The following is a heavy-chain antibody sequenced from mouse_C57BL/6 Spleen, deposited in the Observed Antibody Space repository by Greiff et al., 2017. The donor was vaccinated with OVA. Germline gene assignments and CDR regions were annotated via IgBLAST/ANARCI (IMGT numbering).Heavy chain of an antibody. Sequence: EVQLVESGGGLVQPKGSLKLSCAASGFTFNTYAMHWVRQAPGQGLEWVARIRSKSSNYATYYADSVKDRFTISRDDSQSMLYLQMNNLKTEDTAMYYCVRDNSNLGWFAYWGQGTLVTVSA. D-gene: IGHD2-5*01. CDR2: IRSKSSNYAT. J-gene: IGHJ3*01. V-gene: IGHV10-3*01. CDR3: VRDNSNLGWFAY. CDR1: GFTFNTYA.